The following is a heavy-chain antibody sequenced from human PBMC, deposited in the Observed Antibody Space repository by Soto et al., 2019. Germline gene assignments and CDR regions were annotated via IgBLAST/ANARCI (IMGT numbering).Heavy chain of an antibody. CDR2: ISGSGDST. CDR3: AKDTPQEWLLVFHY. Sequence: AGSRRLACAGSGFTLSNYAMSWVRQAPGKGLEWVSAISGSGDSTYYANSVKGRFTISRDNSKNTLYLQMNSLRAEDTAVYYCAKDTPQEWLLVFHYWGQGTLVTVSS. D-gene: IGHD3-3*01. V-gene: IGHV3-23*01. J-gene: IGHJ4*02. CDR1: GFTLSNYA.